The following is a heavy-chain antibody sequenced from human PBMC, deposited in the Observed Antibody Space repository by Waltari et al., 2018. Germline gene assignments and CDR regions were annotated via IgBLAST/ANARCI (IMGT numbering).Heavy chain of an antibody. J-gene: IGHJ4*02. CDR1: VRSISSYY. Sequence: QVQLQESGPGLVKPSETLSLTCTVSVRSISSYYWSWIRQPPGKGLEWIGYIYDSGSTNYNHSLKSRVTISVDTSKNQFSLKLSSVTAADTAVYYCARDKRFGELLFDSWGQGTLVTVSS. V-gene: IGHV4-59*01. D-gene: IGHD3-10*01. CDR2: IYDSGST. CDR3: ARDKRFGELLFDS.